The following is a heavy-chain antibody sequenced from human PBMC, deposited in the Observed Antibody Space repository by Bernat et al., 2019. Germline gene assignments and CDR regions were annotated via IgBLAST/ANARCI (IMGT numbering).Heavy chain of an antibody. CDR3: ARGGVDAFDI. CDR2: FNAGNGNT. D-gene: IGHD1-26*01. J-gene: IGHJ3*02. Sequence: QVQLVQSGAEVKKPGASVKVSCKASGYIFTSYAMHWVRQAPGQRLEWMGWFNAGNGNTKYSQKFQGRVTITRDTSASTAYMELSSLRSEDTAVYYCARGGVDAFDIWGQGTMVTVSS. V-gene: IGHV1-3*01. CDR1: GYIFTSYA.